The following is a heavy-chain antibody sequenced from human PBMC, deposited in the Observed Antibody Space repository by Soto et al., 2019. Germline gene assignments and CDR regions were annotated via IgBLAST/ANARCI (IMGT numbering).Heavy chain of an antibody. Sequence: QPGGSLRLSCAASGFTFSRYWMTWVRQAPGKGLEWVATIKQDGSEKYYVDSVKGRFTISRDNTKNSLYLQMNSLKAEDTAMYYCATYYDGSGYFDAFDIWGQGTMVTVSS. CDR2: IKQDGSEK. CDR1: GFTFSRYW. V-gene: IGHV3-7*03. D-gene: IGHD3-22*01. J-gene: IGHJ3*02. CDR3: ATYYDGSGYFDAFDI.